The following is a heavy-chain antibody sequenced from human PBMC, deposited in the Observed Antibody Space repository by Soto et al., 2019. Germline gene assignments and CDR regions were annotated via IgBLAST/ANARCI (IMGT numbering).Heavy chain of an antibody. V-gene: IGHV4-34*01. Sequence: PSETLSLTCAVYGGSFSGYYWSWIRQPPGKGLEWIGEVNHSGSTNYNPSLKSRVTISVDTSKNQFSLKLSSVTAADTAVYYCARTRYYGSGMYYYYYYGMDVWGQGTTVTVS. J-gene: IGHJ6*02. CDR1: GGSFSGYY. D-gene: IGHD3-10*01. CDR3: ARTRYYGSGMYYYYYYGMDV. CDR2: VNHSGST.